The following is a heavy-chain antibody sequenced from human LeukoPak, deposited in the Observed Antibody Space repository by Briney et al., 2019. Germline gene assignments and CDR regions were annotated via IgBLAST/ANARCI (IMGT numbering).Heavy chain of an antibody. J-gene: IGHJ5*02. CDR2: ISAYNGNT. CDR3: ARALTEYYDSSGYYNWFDP. D-gene: IGHD3-22*01. CDR1: GYTFTIYG. V-gene: IGHV1-18*01. Sequence: ASVKVSCTASGYTFTIYGISWVRQAPGQGLGWMGWISAYNGNTNYAQKLQGRVTMTTDTSTSTAYMELRSLRSDDTAVYYCARALTEYYDSSGYYNWFDPWGQGTLVTVSS.